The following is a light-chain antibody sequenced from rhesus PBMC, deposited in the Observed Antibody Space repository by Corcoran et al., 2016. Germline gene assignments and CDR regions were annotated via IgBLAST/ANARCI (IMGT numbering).Light chain of an antibody. CDR1: ESVGSY. CDR3: QQDNDLLLT. CDR2: SAY. Sequence: EIVMTQSPATPSLSPGETATLSCRASESVGSYLAWYQQKPGQVPKLLVHSAYFRATGIPHRISGRGYRTEFTLTISSLEPKDVGVYHCQQDNDLLLTFGRGTKVEIK. J-gene: IGKJ4*01. V-gene: IGKV3-40*03.